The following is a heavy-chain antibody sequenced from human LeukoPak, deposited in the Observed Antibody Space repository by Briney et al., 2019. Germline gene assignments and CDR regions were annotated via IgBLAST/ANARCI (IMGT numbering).Heavy chain of an antibody. CDR1: GGSLSGYY. Sequence: SETLSLTCAVYGGSLSGYYWSWIRQSPGKGLEWIGEINHGGSTNYNPSLKSRVTISVDTSKNQFSLKLSSVTAADTAVYYCARHGGLRWSYNWFDPWGQGTLVTVSS. CDR3: ARHGGLRWSYNWFDP. CDR2: INHGGST. D-gene: IGHD4-23*01. V-gene: IGHV4-34*01. J-gene: IGHJ5*02.